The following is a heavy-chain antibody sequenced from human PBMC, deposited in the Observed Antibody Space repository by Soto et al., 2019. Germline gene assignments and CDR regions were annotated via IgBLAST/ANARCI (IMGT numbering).Heavy chain of an antibody. J-gene: IGHJ6*02. V-gene: IGHV1-69*01. D-gene: IGHD2-21*02. CDR1: GGTFSSYA. CDR2: IIPIFGTA. CDR3: ARGHCGGDCYSYSYYGMDV. Sequence: QVQLVQSGAAVKKPGSSVKVSCKASGGTFSSYAISWVRQAPGQGLEWMGGIIPIFGTANYAQKFQGRVTITADESTSTAYMELSSLRSEDTAVYYCARGHCGGDCYSYSYYGMDVWGQGTTVTVS.